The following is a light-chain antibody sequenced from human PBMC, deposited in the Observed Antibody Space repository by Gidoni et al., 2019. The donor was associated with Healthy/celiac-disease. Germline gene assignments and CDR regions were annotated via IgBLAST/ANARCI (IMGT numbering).Light chain of an antibody. J-gene: IGKJ5*01. CDR3: QQYNNWPLT. V-gene: IGKV3-15*01. Sequence: EIVMTQSPATLSVSPGERATLSCRASQSVSSNLAWYQQTPGQAPRLLIYGASTRATGIPARFSGSGSGTEFTLTSSSLQYEDFAVYYCQQYNNWPLTFXXXTRLEIK. CDR1: QSVSSN. CDR2: GAS.